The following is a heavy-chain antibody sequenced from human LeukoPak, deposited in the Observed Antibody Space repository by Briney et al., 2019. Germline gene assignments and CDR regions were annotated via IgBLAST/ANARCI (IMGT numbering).Heavy chain of an antibody. V-gene: IGHV3-33*06. J-gene: IGHJ6*03. CDR2: IWYDGSNK. CDR3: AKDRGNRNYYYYMDV. Sequence: PGGSLRLSCAASGFTFSSYGMHWVRQAPGKGLEWVAVIWYDGSNKYYADSVKGRFTISRDNSKNTLYLQMNSLRAEDTAVYYCAKDRGNRNYYYYMDVWGKGTTVTVSS. D-gene: IGHD3-10*01. CDR1: GFTFSSYG.